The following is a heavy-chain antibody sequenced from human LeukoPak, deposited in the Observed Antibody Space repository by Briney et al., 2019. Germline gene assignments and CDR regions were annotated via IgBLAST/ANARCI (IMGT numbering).Heavy chain of an antibody. D-gene: IGHD3-10*01. V-gene: IGHV1-69*05. J-gene: IGHJ4*02. CDR3: ARGLAYGSGSYYYFDY. CDR1: GGTFSSYA. CDR2: IIPIFGTA. Sequence: SVKVSCKASGGTFSSYAICWVRQAPGQGLEWMGGIIPIFGTANYAQKFQGRVTITTDESTSTAYVGLSSLRSEDTAVYYCARGLAYGSGSYYYFDYWGQGTLVTVSS.